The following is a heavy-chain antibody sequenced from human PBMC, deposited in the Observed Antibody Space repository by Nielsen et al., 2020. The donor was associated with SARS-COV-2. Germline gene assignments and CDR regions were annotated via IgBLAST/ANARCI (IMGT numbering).Heavy chain of an antibody. CDR3: ARDWEGMAAAAYFDY. J-gene: IGHJ4*02. Sequence: WVRHAPVQGLEWMGWISAYNDNTNYAQKFQGRVTMTTVTSTSTAYMELRSLRSDDTAVYYCARDWEGMAAAAYFDYWGQGTLVTVSS. D-gene: IGHD6-13*01. CDR2: ISAYNDNT. V-gene: IGHV1-18*01.